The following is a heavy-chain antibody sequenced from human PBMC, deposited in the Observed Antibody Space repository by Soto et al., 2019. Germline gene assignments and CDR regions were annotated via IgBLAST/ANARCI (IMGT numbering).Heavy chain of an antibody. J-gene: IGHJ4*02. V-gene: IGHV1-2*02. CDR1: GYSFTGYF. CDR3: AGAHVRIQLGSSDY. Sequence: QVQLVQSGAEVKKPGASVKVSCKASGYSFTGYFMHWVRQVPGQGLEWMGWTNPKSGVTKYPQKFQGRVTMTRDTSISTAYMEVTRLRSDDTAVYYCAGAHVRIQLGSSDYWGQGTLVTVSS. D-gene: IGHD3-16*01. CDR2: TNPKSGVT.